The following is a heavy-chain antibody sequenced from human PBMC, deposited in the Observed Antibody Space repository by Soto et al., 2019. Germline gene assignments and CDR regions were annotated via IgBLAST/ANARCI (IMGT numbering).Heavy chain of an antibody. CDR3: ARGPTGWYGYDY. Sequence: EVQLVESGGGLVQPGGSLRLSCVASGFTFRSCWMHWVRQAPGKGLVWVSRINSDATTKNYADYVQGRFTIARDNAENTLYLQMDSLTAEDTAVYYCARGPTGWYGYDYWGQGTLVTVSS. V-gene: IGHV3-74*01. D-gene: IGHD6-19*01. CDR2: INSDATTK. CDR1: GFTFRSCW. J-gene: IGHJ4*02.